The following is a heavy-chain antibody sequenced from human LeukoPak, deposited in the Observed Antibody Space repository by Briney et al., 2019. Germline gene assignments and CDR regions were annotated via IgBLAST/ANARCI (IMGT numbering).Heavy chain of an antibody. CDR2: IIPILGIA. CDR1: GGTFSSYT. J-gene: IGHJ4*02. V-gene: IGHV1-69*04. CDR3: ARDGRNLVVVQAAAYYFDY. Sequence: ASVKVSCKASGGTFSSYTISWVRQAPGQGLEWMGRIIPILGIANYAQKFQGRVTITADKSTSTAYMELSSLRSEDTAVYYCARDGRNLVVVQAAAYYFDYWGQGTLVTVSS. D-gene: IGHD2-2*01.